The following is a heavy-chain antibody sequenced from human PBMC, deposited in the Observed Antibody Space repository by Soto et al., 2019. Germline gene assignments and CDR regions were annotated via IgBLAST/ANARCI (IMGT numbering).Heavy chain of an antibody. CDR3: AKDQERSSSWSRKKNNSRAIDY. Sequence: GGSLRLSCAASGFTFSSYAMSWVRQAPGKGLEWVSAISGSGGSTYYADSVKGRFTISRDNSKNTLYLQMNSLRAEDTAVYYCAKDQERSSSWSRKKNNSRAIDYWGQGTLVTVSS. D-gene: IGHD6-13*01. CDR1: GFTFSSYA. V-gene: IGHV3-23*01. J-gene: IGHJ4*02. CDR2: ISGSGGST.